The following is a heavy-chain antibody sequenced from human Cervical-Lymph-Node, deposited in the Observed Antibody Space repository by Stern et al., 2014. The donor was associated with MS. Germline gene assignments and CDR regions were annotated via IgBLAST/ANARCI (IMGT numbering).Heavy chain of an antibody. D-gene: IGHD3-9*01. CDR2: IYSDEDK. CDR3: ARQGNVDWSPHAYYVMDV. CDR1: GFSIRTSGVG. J-gene: IGHJ6*02. Sequence: QVTLKESGPTLVKPTETLTLTCSLSGFSIRTSGVGVGWIRQPPGKALEWLALIYSDEDKRYSPSVKGRLTVSQDTAKTKVALTMTNMDPMDTATYYCARQGNVDWSPHAYYVMDVWGQGTTVTVTS. V-gene: IGHV2-5*02.